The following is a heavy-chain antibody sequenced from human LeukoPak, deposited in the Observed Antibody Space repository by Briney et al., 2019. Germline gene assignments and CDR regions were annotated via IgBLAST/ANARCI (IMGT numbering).Heavy chain of an antibody. CDR1: GYTFSDYF. Sequence: ASVKVSCRTSGYTFSDYFLHWVRQAPGQGLEWMGQINPYNGETIFAQKFPTRVTLTRDTSISTAYMELTRLKSDDAAVFYCARAQTADPPFDFWGQGTLVTVSS. V-gene: IGHV1-2*06. CDR3: ARAQTADPPFDF. J-gene: IGHJ4*01. D-gene: IGHD7-27*01. CDR2: INPYNGET.